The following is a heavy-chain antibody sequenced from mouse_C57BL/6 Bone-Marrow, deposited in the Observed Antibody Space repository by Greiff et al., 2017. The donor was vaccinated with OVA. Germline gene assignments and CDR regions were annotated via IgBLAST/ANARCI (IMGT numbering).Heavy chain of an antibody. CDR2: IHPNSGST. CDR1: GYTFTSYW. V-gene: IGHV1-64*01. J-gene: IGHJ2*01. D-gene: IGHD2-5*01. CDR3: ARERAYSNYFDY. Sequence: VQLQQPGAELVKPGASVKLSCKASGYTFTSYWMHWVKQRPGQGLEWIGMIHPNSGSTNYNEKFKSKATLTVDKSSSTAYMQLSSLTSEDSAVYYCARERAYSNYFDYWGQGTTLTVSS.